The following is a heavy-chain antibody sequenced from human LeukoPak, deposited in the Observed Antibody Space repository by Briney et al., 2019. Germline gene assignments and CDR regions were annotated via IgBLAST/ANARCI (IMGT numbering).Heavy chain of an antibody. J-gene: IGHJ3*02. CDR2: ISSTGSAT. CDR1: GFTFSSFG. D-gene: IGHD3-16*01. CDR3: ARDLVSGAYTFDM. Sequence: GGSLRLSCATSGFTFSSFGLNWVRQAPGKGLQWVSYISSTGSATYYADSVKGRFTISRDNAKNSLFLQMNSLSGEDTAVYYCARDLVSGAYTFDMWGHGTMVTVSS. V-gene: IGHV3-48*03.